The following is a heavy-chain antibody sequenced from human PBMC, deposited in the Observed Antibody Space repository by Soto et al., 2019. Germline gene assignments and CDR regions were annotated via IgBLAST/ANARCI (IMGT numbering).Heavy chain of an antibody. CDR3: ARDSSGVTTYFDS. CDR1: GFSFRSHG. Sequence: QVQLVESGGGVVQPGRSLRLSCAASGFSFRSHGMHWVRQAPGKGLEWVAVIWYDGSKKYYADSVKGRFTISRDNSKNTLYLEMNSLRAEDTAVYYCARDSSGVTTYFDSLGQGSLVTVSS. V-gene: IGHV3-33*01. J-gene: IGHJ4*02. D-gene: IGHD4-17*01. CDR2: IWYDGSKK.